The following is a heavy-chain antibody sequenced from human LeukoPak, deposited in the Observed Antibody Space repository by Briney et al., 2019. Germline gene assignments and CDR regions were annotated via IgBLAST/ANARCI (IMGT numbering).Heavy chain of an antibody. CDR1: SGSISSSNW. CDR2: INHSGST. J-gene: IGHJ4*02. V-gene: IGHV4-4*02. CDR3: ALGYNDIWEL. D-gene: IGHD1-26*01. Sequence: SETLSLACAVSSGSISSSNWWSWVRQPPGKGLEWIGEINHSGSTNYNPSLKSRVTISVDMSDNQFSLKLNSVTDADTAVYYCALGYNDIWELWGQGNMVNVSS.